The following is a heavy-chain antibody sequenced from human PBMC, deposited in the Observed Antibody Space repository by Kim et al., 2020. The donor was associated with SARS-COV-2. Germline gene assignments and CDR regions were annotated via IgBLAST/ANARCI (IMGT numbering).Heavy chain of an antibody. D-gene: IGHD6-13*01. CDR2: INPSGGST. CDR3: ARDLIPAAGDYYYYGMDV. CDR1: GYTFTSYY. J-gene: IGHJ6*02. Sequence: ASVKVSCKASGYTFTSYYMHWVRQAPGQGLEWMGIINPSGGSTIYAQKFQGRVTMTRDTSTSTVYMELSSLRSEDTAVYYCARDLIPAAGDYYYYGMDVWGQGTTVTVSS. V-gene: IGHV1-46*01.